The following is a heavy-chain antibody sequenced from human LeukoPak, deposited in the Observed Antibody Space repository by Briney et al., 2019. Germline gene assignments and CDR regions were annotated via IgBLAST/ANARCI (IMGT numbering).Heavy chain of an antibody. CDR2: ISYDGSNK. Sequence: GGSLRLSCAASGFTFSSYAMHWVRQAPGKGLEWVAVISYDGSNKYYADSVKGRFTISRDNSKNTLYLQMNSLRAEDTAVYYCARVRGSGYEDYWGQGTLVTVSS. J-gene: IGHJ4*02. CDR1: GFTFSSYA. CDR3: ARVRGSGYEDY. V-gene: IGHV3-30-3*01. D-gene: IGHD5-12*01.